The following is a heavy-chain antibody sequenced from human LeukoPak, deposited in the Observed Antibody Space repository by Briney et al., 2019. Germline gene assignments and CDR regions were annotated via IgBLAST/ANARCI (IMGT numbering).Heavy chain of an antibody. CDR2: ISGSGGST. V-gene: IGHV3-23*01. CDR3: AKDGGADGYYYYYYMDV. D-gene: IGHD2-21*01. Sequence: PGGSLRLSCAASGFTFSSYAMSWVRQAPGKGLEWVSAISGSGGSTYYADSVKGRFTISRDNSKNTLYLQMNSLRAEDTAVYYCAKDGGADGYYYYYYMDVWGKGTTVTISS. J-gene: IGHJ6*03. CDR1: GFTFSSYA.